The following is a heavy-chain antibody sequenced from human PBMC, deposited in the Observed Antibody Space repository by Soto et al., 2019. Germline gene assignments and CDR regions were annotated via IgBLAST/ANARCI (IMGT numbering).Heavy chain of an antibody. CDR2: IIAYNGNT. V-gene: IGHV1-18*01. CDR3: ARDYDFWSGYYGPDAFDI. CDR1: GYTFTSYG. J-gene: IGHJ3*02. D-gene: IGHD3-3*01. Sequence: ASVKVSCKASGYTFTSYGISWVRQAPGQGLEWMGGIIAYNGNTNYAQKLQGRVTLTTDTSTSTAYMELKSLRSDDTAVYYCARDYDFWSGYYGPDAFDIWGQGTMVTVSS.